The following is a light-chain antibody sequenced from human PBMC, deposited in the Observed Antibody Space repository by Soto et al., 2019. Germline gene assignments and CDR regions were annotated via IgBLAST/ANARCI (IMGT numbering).Light chain of an antibody. V-gene: IGKV3-20*01. CDR2: GAS. CDR1: QSVSSSY. J-gene: IGKJ1*01. CDR3: QQYGSSPRT. Sequence: EIVLTQSPGTLSLSPGERGTLSCRASQSVSSSYLAWDRQKPGQAPRLLIYGASSRATGIPDRFSGSGSGTDFTLTISRLEPEDFAVYYCQQYGSSPRTFGQGTKV.